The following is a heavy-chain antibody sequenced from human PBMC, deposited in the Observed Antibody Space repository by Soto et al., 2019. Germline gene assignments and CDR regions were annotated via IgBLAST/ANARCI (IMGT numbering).Heavy chain of an antibody. V-gene: IGHV1-69*01. Sequence: QVQLVQSGAEVKKPGSSVKVSCKASGGTFSSYAISWVRQAPGQGIEWMGGIIPIFGTANYAQKFQGRVTITADESTSTAYMELSSLRSEDTAVYYCARVASVVGVPAAILNYYYYGMDVWGQGTTVTVSS. CDR2: IIPIFGTA. J-gene: IGHJ6*02. CDR3: ARVASVVGVPAAILNYYYYGMDV. CDR1: GGTFSSYA. D-gene: IGHD2-2*01.